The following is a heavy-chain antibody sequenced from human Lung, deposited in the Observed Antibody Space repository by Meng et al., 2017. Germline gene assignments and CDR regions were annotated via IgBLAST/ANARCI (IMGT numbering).Heavy chain of an antibody. Sequence: VQLQEGGAGLLKPSETLPLTCVVSGGSFSDYYWSWIRQPPGKGLEWIGEINHSGSTNYNPSLESRATISVDTSQNNLSLKLSSVTAADSAVYYCARGPTTMAHDFDYWGQGTLVTVSS. J-gene: IGHJ4*02. D-gene: IGHD4-11*01. CDR1: GGSFSDYY. CDR3: ARGPTTMAHDFDY. V-gene: IGHV4-34*01. CDR2: INHSGST.